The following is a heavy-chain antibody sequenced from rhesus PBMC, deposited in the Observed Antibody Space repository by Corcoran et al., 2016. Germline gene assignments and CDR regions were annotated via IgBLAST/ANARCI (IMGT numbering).Heavy chain of an antibody. CDR2: IYGYSTSN. CDR3: ARGPYSNYYLDY. J-gene: IGHJ4*01. CDR1: GCSISDYYY. V-gene: IGHV4S9*01. D-gene: IGHD4-17*01. Sequence: QVQLQESGPGLVKPSETLSLSCAVSGCSISDYYYWTWIRQSPGKGLEWIGNIYGYSTSNYYNPSLKSRVTISKDTSKNQFFLKLSSVTAADTAVYYCARGPYSNYYLDYWGQGVLVTVSS.